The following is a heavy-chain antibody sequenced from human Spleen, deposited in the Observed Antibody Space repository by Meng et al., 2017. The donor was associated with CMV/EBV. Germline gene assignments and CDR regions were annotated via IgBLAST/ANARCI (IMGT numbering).Heavy chain of an antibody. J-gene: IGHJ4*02. CDR1: GFSFSSDT. D-gene: IGHD3-10*01. V-gene: IGHV3-21*01. CDR2: ISSSGSYI. Sequence: CCAVSGFSFSSDTMNWVREVPGKRLGWITSISSSGSYIYYADLVKGRFTISRDNAKNSLYLQMNSLRAEDTAVYYCAKYGSGSNRDYWGQGTLVTVSS. CDR3: AKYGSGSNRDY.